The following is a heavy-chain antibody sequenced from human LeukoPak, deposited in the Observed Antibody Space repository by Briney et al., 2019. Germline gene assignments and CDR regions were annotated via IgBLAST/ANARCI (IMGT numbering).Heavy chain of an antibody. V-gene: IGHV3-66*01. Sequence: GGSLRLSCAASGFTVSSNYMSWVRQAPGKGLEWVSVIYSGGSTYYADSVKGRFTISRDNSKNTLYLQMNSLRAEDTAVYYCARDAAGGGYGMDVWGQGTTVTVSS. CDR1: GFTVSSNY. CDR2: IYSGGST. D-gene: IGHD1-26*01. CDR3: ARDAAGGGYGMDV. J-gene: IGHJ6*02.